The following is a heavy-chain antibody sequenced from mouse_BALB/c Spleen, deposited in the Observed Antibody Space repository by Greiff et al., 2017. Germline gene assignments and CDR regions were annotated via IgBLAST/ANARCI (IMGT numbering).Heavy chain of an antibody. CDR2: INPDSSTI. D-gene: IGHD1-1*01. Sequence: DVQLQESGGGLVQPGGSLKLSCAASGFDFSRYWMSWVRQAPGKGLEWIGEINPDSSTINYTPSLKDKFIISRDNAKNTLYPQMSKVRSEDTALYYCARNYGSREAWFAYWGQGTLVTVSA. CDR3: ARNYGSREAWFAY. CDR1: GFDFSRYW. V-gene: IGHV4-1*02. J-gene: IGHJ3*01.